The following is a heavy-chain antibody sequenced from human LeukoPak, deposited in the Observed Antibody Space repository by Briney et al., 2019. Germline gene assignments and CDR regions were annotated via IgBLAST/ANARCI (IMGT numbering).Heavy chain of an antibody. V-gene: IGHV3-23*01. D-gene: IGHD3-10*01. J-gene: IGHJ6*02. CDR3: ARERIYFGSGGDLTDARLFYYYGLDL. CDR1: GFIFSNYG. CDR2: ISASGSAT. Sequence: GGSLRLSCAASGFIFSNYGMNWVRQAPGKGLEWVAAISASGSATSYADSVRGRFTISRDNSKSTTYLQMNSLRAEDTAVYYCARERIYFGSGGDLTDARLFYYYGLDLWGQGTTVTVSS.